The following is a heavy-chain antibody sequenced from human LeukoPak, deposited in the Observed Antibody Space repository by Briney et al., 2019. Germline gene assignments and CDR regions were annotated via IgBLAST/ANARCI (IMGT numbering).Heavy chain of an antibody. CDR2: ISSSSSYI. V-gene: IGHV3-21*01. CDR1: GFTFSSYS. J-gene: IGHJ4*02. D-gene: IGHD4-17*01. CDR3: AREILRVTTDY. Sequence: GGSLRLSCAASGFTFSSYSMNWVRQAPGKGLEWVSSISSSSSYIYYADSVKGRFTISRDNAKYSLYLQMNSLRAEDTAVYYCAREILRVTTDYWGQGTLVTVSS.